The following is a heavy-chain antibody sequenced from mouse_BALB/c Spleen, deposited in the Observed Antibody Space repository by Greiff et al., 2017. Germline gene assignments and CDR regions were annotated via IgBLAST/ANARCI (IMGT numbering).Heavy chain of an antibody. J-gene: IGHJ2*01. CDR3: ARNLLTLRYFDY. CDR2: IDPANGNT. Sequence: EVQLQQSGAELVKPGASVKLSCTASGFNIKDTYMHWVKQRPEQGLEWIGRIDPANGNTKYDPKFQGKATITADTSSNTAYLQLSSLTSEDTAVYYCARNLLTLRYFDYWGQGTTLTVSS. CDR1: GFNIKDTY. D-gene: IGHD1-1*01. V-gene: IGHV14-3*02.